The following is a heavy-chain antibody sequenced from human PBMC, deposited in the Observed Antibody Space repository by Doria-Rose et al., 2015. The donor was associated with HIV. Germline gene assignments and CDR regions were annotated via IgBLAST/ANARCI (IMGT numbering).Heavy chain of an antibody. V-gene: IGHV2-26*01. D-gene: IGHD6-13*01. CDR2: IFSDDER. CDR1: GVSLSSPGMG. CDR3: ARIKSSRWYHKYYFDF. J-gene: IGHJ4*02. Sequence: TLKESGPVLVKPTEALTLTCTVSGVSLSSPGMGVSWIRQPPGKALEWLANIFSDDERSYKTSLKSRLTISRGTSNSQVILTMTDMDPVDTATYYCARIKSSRWYHKYYFDFWGRGTLVIVSA.